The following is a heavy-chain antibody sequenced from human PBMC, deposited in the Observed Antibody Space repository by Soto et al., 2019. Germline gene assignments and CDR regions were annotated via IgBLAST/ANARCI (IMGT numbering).Heavy chain of an antibody. Sequence: GSLRLSCAASGFTFSSYAMSWVRQAPGKGLEWVSAISGSGGSTYYADSVKGRFTISRDNSKNTLYLQMNSLRAEDPAVYYCAKDRVAIGIAAAGAFDIWGQGTMVTVSS. J-gene: IGHJ3*02. CDR3: AKDRVAIGIAAAGAFDI. CDR1: GFTFSSYA. D-gene: IGHD6-13*01. CDR2: ISGSGGST. V-gene: IGHV3-23*01.